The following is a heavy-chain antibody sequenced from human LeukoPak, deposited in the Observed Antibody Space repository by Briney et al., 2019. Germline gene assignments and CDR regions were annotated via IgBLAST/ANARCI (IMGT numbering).Heavy chain of an antibody. Sequence: DSVKGRFTISRDNSKNTLYLQMNSLRAEDTAVYYCAKGRITMVRGVDGAFDIWGQGTMVTVSS. V-gene: IGHV3-23*01. J-gene: IGHJ3*02. CDR3: AKGRITMVRGVDGAFDI. D-gene: IGHD3-10*01.